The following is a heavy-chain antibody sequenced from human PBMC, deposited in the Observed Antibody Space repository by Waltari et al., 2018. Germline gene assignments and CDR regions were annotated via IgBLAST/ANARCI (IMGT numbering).Heavy chain of an antibody. Sequence: EVQLVESGGGLVQPGGSLRLSCAASGFTFSSDWMSWVRQAPGKGLEWVANIKQDGSEKYYVDSVKGRFTISRDNAKNSLYLQMNSLRAEDTAVYYCARILYDFWSGNMDVWGKGTTVTVSS. CDR1: GFTFSSDW. D-gene: IGHD3-3*01. J-gene: IGHJ6*03. CDR2: IKQDGSEK. V-gene: IGHV3-7*01. CDR3: ARILYDFWSGNMDV.